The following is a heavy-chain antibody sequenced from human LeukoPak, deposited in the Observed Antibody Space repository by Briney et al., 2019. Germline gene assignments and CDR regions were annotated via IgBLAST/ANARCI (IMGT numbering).Heavy chain of an antibody. V-gene: IGHV1-69*05. CDR2: IIPIFGTA. D-gene: IGHD3-3*01. Sequence: ASVKVSCKASGGTFSSYAISWVRQAPGQGLEWMGRIIPIFGTANYAQEFQGRVTITTDESTSTAYMELSSLRSEDTAVYYCAVTYYDFWSGLQNFDYWGQGTLVTVSS. J-gene: IGHJ4*02. CDR1: GGTFSSYA. CDR3: AVTYYDFWSGLQNFDY.